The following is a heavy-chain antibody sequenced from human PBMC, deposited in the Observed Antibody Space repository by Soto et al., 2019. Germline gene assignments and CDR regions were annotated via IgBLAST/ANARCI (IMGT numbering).Heavy chain of an antibody. CDR1: GFTFSSYG. V-gene: IGHV3-30*18. Sequence: GGSLRLSCAASGFTFSSYGMHWVRQAPGKGLEWVAVISYDGSNKYYADSVKGRFTISRDNSKNTLYLQMNSLRAEDTAVYYCAKDLNWYYFDYWGQGTLVTVYS. D-gene: IGHD1-1*01. CDR3: AKDLNWYYFDY. CDR2: ISYDGSNK. J-gene: IGHJ4*02.